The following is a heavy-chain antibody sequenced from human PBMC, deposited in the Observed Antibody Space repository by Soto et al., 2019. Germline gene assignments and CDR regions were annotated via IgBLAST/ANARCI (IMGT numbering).Heavy chain of an antibody. CDR1: GFTFATYT. CDR3: AKDPRPDGYGDFAY. V-gene: IGHV3-23*01. J-gene: IGHJ4*02. D-gene: IGHD5-12*01. Sequence: GGSLRLSCAASGFTFATYTMNWVRQAPGKGLEWVSGIYGSGDSTFYADSVKGRFTISRDNSKNTLYLQMNSLRAEDTAVYYCAKDPRPDGYGDFAYGGKETVVPVSS. CDR2: IYGSGDST.